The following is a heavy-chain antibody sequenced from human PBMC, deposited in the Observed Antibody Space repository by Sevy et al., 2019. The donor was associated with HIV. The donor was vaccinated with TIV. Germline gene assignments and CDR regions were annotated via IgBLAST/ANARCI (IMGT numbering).Heavy chain of an antibody. CDR1: GYTFNTYG. D-gene: IGHD6-13*01. V-gene: IGHV1-18*01. CDR3: ARERTRWQQLVEYYLGMDV. CDR2: ISSYYGNT. Sequence: ASVKVSCKASGYTFNTYGISWVRQAPGQGLEWMGWISSYYGNTNFAQKFQGTVTMTTDTITNTAYMELTSLRSDDTAVYYCARERTRWQQLVEYYLGMDVWGQGTPVTVSS. J-gene: IGHJ6*02.